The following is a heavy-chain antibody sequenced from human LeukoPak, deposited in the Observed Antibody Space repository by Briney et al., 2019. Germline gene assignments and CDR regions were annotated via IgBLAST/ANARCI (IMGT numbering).Heavy chain of an antibody. Sequence: PGGSLRLSCAASGFTFSSYEMNWVRQAPGKGLEWVSYISSSGSTMYYADSVMGRFTISRDNAKSSLYLLMNSLRAEDTAVYYCARDYVVAAAGTYYWGQGTLVTVSS. CDR2: ISSSGSTM. J-gene: IGHJ4*02. CDR1: GFTFSSYE. CDR3: ARDYVVAAAGTYY. D-gene: IGHD6-13*01. V-gene: IGHV3-48*03.